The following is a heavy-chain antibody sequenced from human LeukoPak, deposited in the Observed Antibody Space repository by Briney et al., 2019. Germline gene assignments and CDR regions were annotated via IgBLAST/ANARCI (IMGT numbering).Heavy chain of an antibody. CDR3: ARGSKGYCTNGVCYTLDY. CDR1: GDSIRSTSYY. V-gene: IGHV4-39*07. D-gene: IGHD2-8*01. Sequence: SETLSLTCTVSGDSIRSTSYYWGWIRQPPGKGLEWIGSIYYSGSTYYNPSLKSRVTISVDTSKNQFSLKLSSVTAADTAVYYCARGSKGYCTNGVCYTLDYWGQGTLVTVSS. J-gene: IGHJ4*02. CDR2: IYYSGST.